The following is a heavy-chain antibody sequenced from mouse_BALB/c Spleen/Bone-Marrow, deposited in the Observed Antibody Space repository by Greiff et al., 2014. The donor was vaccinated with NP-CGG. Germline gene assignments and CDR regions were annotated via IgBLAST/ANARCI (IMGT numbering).Heavy chain of an antibody. Sequence: QVQLQQSGAELVKPGASVKMSCKASGYTFTSYWMHWVKQRPGQGLEWIGVIDPSDSYTSYNQKFKGKATLTVDTSSSTAYMQHSSLTSEDSAVYYCTRGDCDWYFDVWGAGTTVTVSS. CDR1: GYTFTSYW. CDR2: IDPSDSYT. CDR3: TRGDCDWYFDV. V-gene: IGHV1S127*01. J-gene: IGHJ1*01.